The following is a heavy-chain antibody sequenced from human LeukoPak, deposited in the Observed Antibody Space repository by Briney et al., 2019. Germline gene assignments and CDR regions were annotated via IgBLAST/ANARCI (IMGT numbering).Heavy chain of an antibody. Sequence: GGSLRLSCAASGFTFSSYAMHWVRQAPGKGLEWVAVISYDGSNKYYADSVKGRFTISRDNSKNTLYLQMNSLRAEDTAVYYCARDVAVASFDYWGQGTLVTVSS. V-gene: IGHV3-30-3*01. D-gene: IGHD6-19*01. CDR3: ARDVAVASFDY. J-gene: IGHJ4*02. CDR2: ISYDGSNK. CDR1: GFTFSSYA.